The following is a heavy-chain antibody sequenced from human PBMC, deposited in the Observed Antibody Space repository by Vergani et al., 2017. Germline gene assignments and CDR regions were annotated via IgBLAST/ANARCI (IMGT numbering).Heavy chain of an antibody. J-gene: IGHJ6*02. Sequence: EVQLVESGGGLVKPGGSLRLSCAASGFTFSNAWMSWVRQAPGKGMEWVGRIKSKTDGGTTDYAATGKGRFNSLRDDSKTTLYLQMTILKTEDTAVYYCTTRVRVYYYASSVYGVPSDCMDVWGQGTTVTVSS. V-gene: IGHV3-15*01. CDR3: TTRVRVYYYASSVYGVPSDCMDV. D-gene: IGHD3-22*01. CDR2: IKSKTDGGTT. CDR1: GFTFSNAW.